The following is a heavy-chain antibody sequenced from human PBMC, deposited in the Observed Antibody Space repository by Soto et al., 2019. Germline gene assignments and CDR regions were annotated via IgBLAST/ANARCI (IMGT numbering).Heavy chain of an antibody. CDR3: AHRAGLQGNWDGCCVDP. Sequence: QITLKESGPPRVRPTQTLTLTCTFSGFSLSTSGVGVGWIRQPPGKALEWLAFIYWDDDKPYSPSLRTRLTITKDTYRYQVVLPMTHMDPVDTASYYCAHRAGLQGNWDGCCVDPWGLGTLVTVSS. CDR1: GFSLSTSGVG. J-gene: IGHJ5*02. V-gene: IGHV2-5*02. CDR2: IYWDDDK. D-gene: IGHD1-1*01.